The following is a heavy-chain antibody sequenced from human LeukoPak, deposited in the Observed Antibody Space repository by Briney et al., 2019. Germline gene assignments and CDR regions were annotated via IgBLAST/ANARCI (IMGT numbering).Heavy chain of an antibody. CDR1: GYTFSSYW. CDR2: INSDGSST. D-gene: IGHD3/OR15-3a*01. CDR3: ARVDCRDAFDI. V-gene: IGHV3-74*01. J-gene: IGHJ3*02. Sequence: GGSLRLSCAASGYTFSSYWMHWVRQAPGKGLVWVSRINSDGSSTSYADSVKGRFTISRDNAKNTLYLQMNSLRAEDTAVYYCARVDCRDAFDIWGQGTMVTVSS.